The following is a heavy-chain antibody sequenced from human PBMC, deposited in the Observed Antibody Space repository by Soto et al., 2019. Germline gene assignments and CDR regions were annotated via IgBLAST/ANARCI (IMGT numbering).Heavy chain of an antibody. CDR1: GGSISSYY. CDR3: ARGVAVAGLYFDD. J-gene: IGHJ4*02. V-gene: IGHV4-59*01. D-gene: IGHD6-19*01. CDR2: IYYSGST. Sequence: SETLSLTCTVSGGSISSYYWSWIRQPPGKGLEWIGYIYYSGSTNYNPSLKSRVTISVDTSKNQFSLKLSSVTAADTAVYYCARGVAVAGLYFDDWGQGTLVTGSS.